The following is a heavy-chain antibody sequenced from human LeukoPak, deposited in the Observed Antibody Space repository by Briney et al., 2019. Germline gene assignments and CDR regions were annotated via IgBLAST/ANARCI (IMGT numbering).Heavy chain of an antibody. V-gene: IGHV3-21*01. CDR3: VRDLTARNYFDS. CDR2: IGGGHDVE. D-gene: IGHD2-21*02. Sequence: GGSLRLSCAASGFTFSDYSMKWVRQAPGKGLEWVSSIGGGHDVEHYADSAKGRFTISRDDAKKLVFLQMNTLRVEDTAIYYCVRDLTARNYFDSWGQGTLVTVSS. CDR1: GFTFSDYS. J-gene: IGHJ4*02.